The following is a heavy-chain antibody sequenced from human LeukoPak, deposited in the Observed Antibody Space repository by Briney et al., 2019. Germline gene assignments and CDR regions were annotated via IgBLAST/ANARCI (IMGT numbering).Heavy chain of an antibody. CDR3: ARAGATFYDILTGYYSGFGYYFDY. CDR1: GFTFSSYW. Sequence: GGSLRLSCAASGFTFSSYWMSWVRQAPGKGLEWVANIKQDGSEKYYVDSVKGRFTISRDNAKNSLYLQMNSLRAEDTAVYYCARAGATFYDILTGYYSGFGYYFDYWGQGTLVTVSS. CDR2: IKQDGSEK. J-gene: IGHJ4*02. V-gene: IGHV3-7*01. D-gene: IGHD3-9*01.